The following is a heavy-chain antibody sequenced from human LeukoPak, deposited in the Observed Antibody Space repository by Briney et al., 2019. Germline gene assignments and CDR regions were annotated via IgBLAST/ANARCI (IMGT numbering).Heavy chain of an antibody. D-gene: IGHD3-9*01. Sequence: GGSLRLSCAASEFSVGSNYMTWVRQAPGKGLEWVSLIYSGGSTYYADSVKGRFTISRDNSKNTLYLQMNSLRAEDTAVYYCARARYFDWLYLWGQGTLVTVSS. CDR2: IYSGGST. V-gene: IGHV3-66*01. CDR1: EFSVGSNY. CDR3: ARARYFDWLYL. J-gene: IGHJ5*02.